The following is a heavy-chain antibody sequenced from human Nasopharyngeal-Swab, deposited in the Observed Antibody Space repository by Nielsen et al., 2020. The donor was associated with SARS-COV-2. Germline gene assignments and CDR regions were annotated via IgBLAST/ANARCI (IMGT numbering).Heavy chain of an antibody. CDR2: MNPHTGNT. J-gene: IGHJ2*01. CDR1: GYIFTSHD. Sequence: ASVKVSCQSSGYIFTSHDINWVREATGQGLEWMDWMNPHTGNTGSAQKYQGRVSMTRNSSKSTAYMELSSLTSEDTAVYYCARGVGGYFDLWGRGTLVTVSS. CDR3: ARGVGGYFDL. V-gene: IGHV1-8*01. D-gene: IGHD1-26*01.